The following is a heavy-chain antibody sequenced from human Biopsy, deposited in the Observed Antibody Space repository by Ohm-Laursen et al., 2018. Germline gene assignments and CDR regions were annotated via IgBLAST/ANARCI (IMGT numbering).Heavy chain of an antibody. CDR2: ISWNSDGI. CDR3: AKDLGLNYSDRFLFYYGMDV. D-gene: IGHD4-17*01. CDR1: GFTFDDYA. J-gene: IGHJ6*02. Sequence: SLRLSCAASGFTFDDYAMHWVRQVPGKGLEWVSGISWNSDGISYADSVKGRFTISRDNARNALHLQMNSLRTEDTALYYCAKDLGLNYSDRFLFYYGMDVWGRGTTVTVSS. V-gene: IGHV3-9*01.